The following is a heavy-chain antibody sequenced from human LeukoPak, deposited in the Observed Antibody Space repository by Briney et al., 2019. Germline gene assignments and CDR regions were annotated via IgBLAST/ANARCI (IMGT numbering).Heavy chain of an antibody. Sequence: GGSLRLSCAASGFTFSSYAMHWVRQAPGKGLEYVSAISSNGGSTYYANSVKGRFTISRDNSKNTLYLQMGSLRAEDMAVYYCARGALPHYDFWSGYYGNGWFDPWGQGTLVTVSS. CDR2: ISSNGGST. J-gene: IGHJ5*02. D-gene: IGHD3-3*01. CDR3: ARGALPHYDFWSGYYGNGWFDP. CDR1: GFTFSSYA. V-gene: IGHV3-64*01.